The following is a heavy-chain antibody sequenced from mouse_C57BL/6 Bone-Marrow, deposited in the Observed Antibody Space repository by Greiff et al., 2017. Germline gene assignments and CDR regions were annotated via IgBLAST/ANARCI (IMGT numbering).Heavy chain of an antibody. J-gene: IGHJ3*01. CDR2: ISNLAYSI. V-gene: IGHV5-15*01. CDR1: GFTFSDYG. Sequence: EVQRVASGGGLVQPGGSLKLSCAASGFTFSDYGMAWVRQAPRKGPEWVAFISNLAYSIYYAATVTGRFTLSRENAKNTLYLEMSSLRSEDTAMYYCARHGDDYGGFADWGKGTLVTVSA. D-gene: IGHD2-4*01. CDR3: ARHGDDYGGFAD.